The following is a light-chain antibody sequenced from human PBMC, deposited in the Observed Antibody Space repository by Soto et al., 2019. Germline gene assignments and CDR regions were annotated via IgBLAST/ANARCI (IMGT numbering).Light chain of an antibody. CDR3: QQYSRLWS. V-gene: IGKV1-5*03. J-gene: IGKJ1*01. CDR1: ESISTW. Sequence: DIQMTQSPSSLSASVGDIVTITCRASESISTWLAWYQQKPGKTPKLLIYGASSLESGVPPRFSGDGSGTEFTLTISSLQRDDFGTYYCQQYSRLWSFGQGTKVDI. CDR2: GAS.